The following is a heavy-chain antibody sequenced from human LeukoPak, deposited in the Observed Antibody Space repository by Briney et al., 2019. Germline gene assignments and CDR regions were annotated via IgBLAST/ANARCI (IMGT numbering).Heavy chain of an antibody. V-gene: IGHV4-34*01. J-gene: IGHJ4*02. Sequence: PSETLSLTCAVHGGSFTGYYWTWIRQPPGKGLEWIGEINQSGSTNYKPSLKSRVAISVDTSKTQFSLKLSSVTAADKAVYYCAGGRDSAVWLDIWGQGTLVTLSS. CDR1: GGSFTGYY. CDR3: AGGRDSAVWLDI. CDR2: INQSGST. D-gene: IGHD2-2*03.